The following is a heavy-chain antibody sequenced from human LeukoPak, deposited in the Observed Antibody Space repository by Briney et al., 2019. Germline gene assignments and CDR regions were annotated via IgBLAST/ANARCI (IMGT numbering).Heavy chain of an antibody. D-gene: IGHD2-8*01. CDR1: GFSISSGYY. Sequence: PSETLSLTCAVSGFSISSGYYWAWVRQPPGKGLEWIGSIYRSGRTNFNPSLKRRVTMSVDTSKNQFSLNLSSVTAADTAMYYCARVNGTSPEDYWGQGALVTVSS. J-gene: IGHJ4*02. V-gene: IGHV4-38-2*01. CDR2: IYRSGRT. CDR3: ARVNGTSPEDY.